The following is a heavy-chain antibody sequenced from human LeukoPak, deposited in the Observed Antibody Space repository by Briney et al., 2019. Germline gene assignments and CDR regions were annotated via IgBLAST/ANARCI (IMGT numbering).Heavy chain of an antibody. Sequence: GGSLRLSCAASGLTFSSYAMHWVRQAPGKGLEYVSAISSNGGSTYYANSVKGRFTISRDDSKNTLYLQMNSLKTEDTAVYYCTTDRLVGAWFLGPRFDYWGQGTLVTVSS. CDR3: TTDRLVGAWFLGPRFDY. D-gene: IGHD1-26*01. CDR1: GLTFSSYA. V-gene: IGHV3-64*01. CDR2: ISSNGGST. J-gene: IGHJ4*02.